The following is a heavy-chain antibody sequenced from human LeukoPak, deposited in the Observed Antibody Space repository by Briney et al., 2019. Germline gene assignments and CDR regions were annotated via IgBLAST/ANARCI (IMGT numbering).Heavy chain of an antibody. CDR2: IIPIFGAA. CDR1: GGSFSSYA. Sequence: SVKVSCKASGGSFSSYAISWVRQAPGQGLEWMGGIIPIFGAANYAQKFQGRVTITADESTSTAYMELSSLRSEDTAVYYCARGGGVPAATSPYYYYYMDVWGKGTTVTVSS. D-gene: IGHD2-2*01. V-gene: IGHV1-69*13. J-gene: IGHJ6*03. CDR3: ARGGGVPAATSPYYYYYMDV.